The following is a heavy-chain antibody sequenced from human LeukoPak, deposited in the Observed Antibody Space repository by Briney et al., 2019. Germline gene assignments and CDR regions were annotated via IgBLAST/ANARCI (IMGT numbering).Heavy chain of an antibody. Sequence: SETLSLTCTVSGGSISRYYWSWVRQPPGKGLEWIGYIYYSGSTNYNPSLKSRVTISVDTSKNQFSLKLSSVTAADTAVYYCARSLWAGGDTKWGQGTLVTVSS. CDR3: ARSLWAGGDTK. D-gene: IGHD2-21*02. CDR1: GGSISRYY. V-gene: IGHV4-59*01. CDR2: IYYSGST. J-gene: IGHJ4*02.